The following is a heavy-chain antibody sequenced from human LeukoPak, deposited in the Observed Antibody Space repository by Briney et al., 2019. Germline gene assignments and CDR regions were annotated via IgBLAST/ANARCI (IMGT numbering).Heavy chain of an antibody. D-gene: IGHD3-22*01. J-gene: IGHJ3*02. V-gene: IGHV1-18*01. CDR3: ARAPRRDDSSGYYYEVAFDI. CDR2: VSAYNGNT. CDR1: GYTFTSYG. Sequence: WASVKVSCKASGYTFTSYGISWVRQAPGQGLEWMGWVSAYNGNTNYAQKLQGRVTMATDTSTSTAYMELRSLRSDDTAVYYCARAPRRDDSSGYYYEVAFDIWGQGTMVTVSS.